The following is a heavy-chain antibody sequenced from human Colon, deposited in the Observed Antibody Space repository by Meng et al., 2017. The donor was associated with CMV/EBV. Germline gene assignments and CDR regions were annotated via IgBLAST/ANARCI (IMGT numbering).Heavy chain of an antibody. CDR1: GYTFSSYY. CDR2: INTSGGST. J-gene: IGHJ1*01. V-gene: IGHV1-46*01. Sequence: KASGYTFSSYYMHWVREAPGQGLEWMGIINTSGGSTSYEQKFQGRVTMTRDTSTSTVYMELSSLRSENTAVYYCARGGRGSSSSLFQHWGQGTLVTVSS. CDR3: ARGGRGSSSSLFQH. D-gene: IGHD6-6*01.